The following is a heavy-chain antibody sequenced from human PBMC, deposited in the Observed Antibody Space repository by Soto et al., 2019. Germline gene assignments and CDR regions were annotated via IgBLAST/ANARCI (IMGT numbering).Heavy chain of an antibody. CDR3: VTAVRTRLDN. CDR2: IRQSGDRS. CDR1: GFIFSNFA. Sequence: PGGSLRLSCAASGFIFSNFAMYWVRRAPGKGLEWVSSIRQSGDRSSYADSAKGRFTISRDNSKNTLYLQMNGLRLDDTAVYYCVTAVRTRLDNWGPGTLVTSPQ. D-gene: IGHD3-10*01. V-gene: IGHV3-23*01. J-gene: IGHJ4*02.